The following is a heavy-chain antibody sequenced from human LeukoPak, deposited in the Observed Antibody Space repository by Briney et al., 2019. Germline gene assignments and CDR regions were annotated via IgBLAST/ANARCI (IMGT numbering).Heavy chain of an antibody. J-gene: IGHJ2*01. CDR1: GFTFSSYS. V-gene: IGHV3-48*04. CDR2: ISGTSSPR. CDR3: ARLYGDYAWYFDL. D-gene: IGHD4-17*01. Sequence: PGGSLRLSCAASGFTFSSYSMNWVRQAPGKGLEWVSYISGTSSPRYYADSVKGRFTITRDNALYLQMNSLRAEDTAVYYCARLYGDYAWYFDLWGRGTLVTVSS.